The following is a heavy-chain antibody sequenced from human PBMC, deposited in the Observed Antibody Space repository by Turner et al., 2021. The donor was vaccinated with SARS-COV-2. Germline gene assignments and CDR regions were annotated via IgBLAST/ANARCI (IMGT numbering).Heavy chain of an antibody. CDR2: IIPIFGTA. CDR1: GVTFISYA. J-gene: IGHJ6*02. D-gene: IGHD2-2*01. CDR3: ARAREDIVVVPAAMRSGYYGMDV. Sequence: VQLVQSGAEVKTPGSSVKVSCKASGVTFISYAISWVRQAPGQGLEWMGGIIPIFGTAKYAKKFQGRVTITADESTSTAYMELSSLRSEDTAVYYCARAREDIVVVPAAMRSGYYGMDVWGQGTTVTVSS. V-gene: IGHV1-69*01.